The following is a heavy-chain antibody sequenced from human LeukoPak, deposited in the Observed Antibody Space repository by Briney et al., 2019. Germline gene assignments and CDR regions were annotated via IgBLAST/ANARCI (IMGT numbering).Heavy chain of an antibody. D-gene: IGHD2-2*01. CDR1: GYAFTGYY. Sequence: AASVKVSCKASGYAFTGYYMHWVRQAPGQGLEWMGWINPNSSGTNYAQKFQGRVTMTRDTSISTAYMELSRLRSDDTAVYYCASRYCSSTSCYELDYYYYMDVWGKGTTVTVFS. V-gene: IGHV1-2*02. J-gene: IGHJ6*03. CDR3: ASRYCSSTSCYELDYYYYMDV. CDR2: INPNSSGT.